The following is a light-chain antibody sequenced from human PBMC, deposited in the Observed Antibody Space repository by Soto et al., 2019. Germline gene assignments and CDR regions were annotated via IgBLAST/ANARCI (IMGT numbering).Light chain of an antibody. V-gene: IGKV1-5*01. J-gene: IGKJ1*01. Sequence: GDRVTITCRASQSISGWLAWFQQKPGKAPKLLIYDASSLESGVPSRFSGSGFGTEFTLTISSLQPDDSATYYCQQYNVYWTFGQGTKVDIK. CDR3: QQYNVYWT. CDR2: DAS. CDR1: QSISGW.